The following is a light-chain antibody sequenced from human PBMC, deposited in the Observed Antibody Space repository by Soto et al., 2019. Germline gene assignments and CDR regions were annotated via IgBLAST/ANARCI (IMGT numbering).Light chain of an antibody. CDR2: ANT. CDR3: QSYDSSLSLVV. J-gene: IGLJ2*01. CDR1: GSNIGADYD. V-gene: IGLV1-40*01. Sequence: QSVLTQPPSLSGAPGQRVTISCTGSGSNIGADYDVHWYQQVPGTAPKLLIYANTHRPSGVPDRFSGSKPATSASLAITGLQAEDEADYYCQSYDSSLSLVVFGGGTKVTVL.